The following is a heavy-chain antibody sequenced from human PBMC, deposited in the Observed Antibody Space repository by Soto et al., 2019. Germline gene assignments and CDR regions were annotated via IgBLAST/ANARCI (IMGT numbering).Heavy chain of an antibody. CDR3: AKAPLTTYYYYGMDV. V-gene: IGHV3-23*01. J-gene: IGHJ6*02. D-gene: IGHD4-4*01. CDR2: ISGSGGST. Sequence: RQAPXKGLEWVSAISGSGGSTYYADSVKGRFTISRDNSKNTLYLQMNSLRAEDTAVYYCAKAPLTTYYYYGMDVWGQGTTVTVSS.